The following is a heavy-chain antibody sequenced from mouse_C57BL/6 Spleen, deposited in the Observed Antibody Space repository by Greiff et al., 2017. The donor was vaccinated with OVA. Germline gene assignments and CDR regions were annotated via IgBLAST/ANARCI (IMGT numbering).Heavy chain of an antibody. CDR2: IDPETGGT. CDR1: GYTFTDYE. J-gene: IGHJ2*01. CDR3: TRRVMVTTGFDY. D-gene: IGHD2-2*01. Sequence: QVQLKQSGAELVRPGASVTLSCKASGYTFTDYEMHWVKQTPVHGLEWIGAIDPETGGTAYNQKFKGKAILTADKSSSTAYMELRSLTSEDSAVYYGTRRVMVTTGFDYWGQGTTLTVSS. V-gene: IGHV1-15*01.